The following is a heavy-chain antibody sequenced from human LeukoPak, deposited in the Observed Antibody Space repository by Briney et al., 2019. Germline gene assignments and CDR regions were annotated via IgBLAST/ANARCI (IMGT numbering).Heavy chain of an antibody. D-gene: IGHD2-15*01. J-gene: IGHJ4*02. V-gene: IGHV1-69*13. Sequence: SVKVSCKASGGTFSSYAISWVRQAPGQELEWMGGIIPIFGTANYAQKFQGRVTITADESTSTAYMELSSLRSEDTAVYYCARVGQYCSGGSCQIDYWGQGTLVTVSS. CDR2: IIPIFGTA. CDR3: ARVGQYCSGGSCQIDY. CDR1: GGTFSSYA.